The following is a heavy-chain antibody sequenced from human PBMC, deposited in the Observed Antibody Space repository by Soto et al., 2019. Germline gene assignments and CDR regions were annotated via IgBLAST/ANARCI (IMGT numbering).Heavy chain of an antibody. D-gene: IGHD6-13*01. Sequence: EVQLVESGGGVVRPGGSLRLSCAASGFTFDDYGMSWVRQAPGKGLEWVSGINWNGGSTGYADSVKGRFTISRDNAKXXXXXXXXXXXXXXXXXXHCAREGIAAADPTHWYFDLWGRGTLVTVSS. V-gene: IGHV3-20*01. J-gene: IGHJ2*01. CDR1: GFTFDDYG. CDR2: INWNGGST. CDR3: AREGIAAADPTHWYFDL.